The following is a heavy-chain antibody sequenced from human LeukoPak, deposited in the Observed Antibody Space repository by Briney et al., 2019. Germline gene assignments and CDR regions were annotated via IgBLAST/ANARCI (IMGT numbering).Heavy chain of an antibody. Sequence: SETLSLTCTVSGGPISSYHWIWIPQPPGKGLEGIGHIYYTGSTNYNPSLKSRVTISLDTSKNQFSLKLSPVTAADTAVYYCTRSLGVVIHGGMDVWGQGTTVTVSS. CDR1: GGPISSYH. CDR3: TRSLGVVIHGGMDV. J-gene: IGHJ6*02. CDR2: IYYTGST. D-gene: IGHD3-3*01. V-gene: IGHV4-59*01.